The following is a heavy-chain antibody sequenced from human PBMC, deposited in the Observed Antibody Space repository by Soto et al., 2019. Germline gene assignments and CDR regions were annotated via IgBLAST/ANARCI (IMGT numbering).Heavy chain of an antibody. CDR3: ARDAPNYYDSSGYYFAFDI. D-gene: IGHD3-22*01. CDR2: IIPIFGTA. CDR1: GGTFSSYA. V-gene: IGHV1-69*01. Sequence: QVQLVQSGAEVKKPGSSVKVSCKASGGTFSSYAISWVRQAPGQGLEWMGGIIPIFGTANYAQKFQGRVTITADESTSTAYMELSSLRSEDTAVYYWARDAPNYYDSSGYYFAFDIWGQGTMVTVSS. J-gene: IGHJ3*02.